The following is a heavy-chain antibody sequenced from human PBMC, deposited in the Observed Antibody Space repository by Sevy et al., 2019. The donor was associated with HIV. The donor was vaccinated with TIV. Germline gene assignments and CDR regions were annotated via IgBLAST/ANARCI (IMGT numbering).Heavy chain of an antibody. Sequence: GGSLRLSCAASGFTFSSYAMNWVRQAPGKGREWVSSINAISSNIYYADSVKGRFTISRDNAENSLYLQMNSVRAEDTAVYYCARDLFSGGNAVYGYWGQGTLVTVSS. D-gene: IGHD2-15*01. CDR1: GFTFSSYA. J-gene: IGHJ4*02. CDR2: INAISSNI. CDR3: ARDLFSGGNAVYGY. V-gene: IGHV3-21*01.